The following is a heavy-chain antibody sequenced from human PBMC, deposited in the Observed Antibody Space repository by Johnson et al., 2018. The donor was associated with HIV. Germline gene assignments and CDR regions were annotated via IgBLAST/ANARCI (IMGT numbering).Heavy chain of an antibody. CDR3: ARGRTVGSVFDI. CDR2: ISYDRSNK. CDR1: GFTFSSYA. Sequence: QEKLVESGGGVVQPGRSLRLSCAASGFTFSSYAMHWVRQAPGKGLEWVAVISYDRSNKYYADSVKGRFTISRDNSKNTLSLQMNSLRAEDTAVYYCARGRTVGSVFDIWGQGTMVTVSS. V-gene: IGHV3-30-3*01. J-gene: IGHJ3*02. D-gene: IGHD3-10*01.